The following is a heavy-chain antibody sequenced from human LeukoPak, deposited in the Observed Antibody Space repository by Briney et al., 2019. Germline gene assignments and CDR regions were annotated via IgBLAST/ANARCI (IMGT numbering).Heavy chain of an antibody. D-gene: IGHD1-1*01. V-gene: IGHV4-59*01. J-gene: IGHJ4*02. CDR3: ATRGVKTTRFDY. CDR2: LYNSGTT. Sequence: NPSETLSLTCTVSGGSINTYCWSWIRQPPGKGLEWIGYLYNSGTTNYNPSLKSRVSISGDTSKNQFSLKLNSMTAADTAVYYCATRGVKTTRFDYWGQGILVTVSS. CDR1: GGSINTYC.